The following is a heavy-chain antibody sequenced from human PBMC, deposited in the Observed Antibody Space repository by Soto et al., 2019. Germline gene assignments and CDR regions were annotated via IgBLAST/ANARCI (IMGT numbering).Heavy chain of an antibody. J-gene: IGHJ4*02. CDR1: GFTFSSYG. V-gene: IGHV3-30*18. Sequence: QVQLVESGGGVVQPGRSLRLSCAASGFTFSSYGMYWVRQAPDKGPEWVALISYDGCTKYYANSVKGRFTISRDNSKNSLDVRVHGLRAVDTALYYCAKVLPLNCLGDCGPLDYWCQGTLVSASS. CDR2: ISYDGCTK. CDR3: AKVLPLNCLGDCGPLDY. D-gene: IGHD2-21*02.